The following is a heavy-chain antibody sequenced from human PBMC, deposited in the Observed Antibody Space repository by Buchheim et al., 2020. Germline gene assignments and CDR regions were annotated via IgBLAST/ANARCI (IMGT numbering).Heavy chain of an antibody. D-gene: IGHD3-3*01. CDR1: GGSISSSSYY. CDR2: IYYSGST. Sequence: QLQLQESGPGLVKPSETLSLTCTVSGGSISSSSYYWGWIRQPPGKGLEWIGSIYYSGSTYYNPSLKSRVTISVDTSKNQFSLKLSSVTAADTAVYYCARLYDFWSGQPEAPDYWGQGTL. V-gene: IGHV4-39*01. CDR3: ARLYDFWSGQPEAPDY. J-gene: IGHJ4*02.